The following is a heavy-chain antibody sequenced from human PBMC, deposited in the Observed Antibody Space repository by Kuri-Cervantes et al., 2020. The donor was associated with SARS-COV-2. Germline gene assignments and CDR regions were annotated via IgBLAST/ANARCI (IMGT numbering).Heavy chain of an antibody. CDR1: GFTFSSYN. D-gene: IGHD6-6*01. V-gene: IGHV3-30*04. CDR2: ISFYRRDA. Sequence: GGSLRLSCAASGFTFSSYNMHWVRQPPGKGLEWVAIISFYRRDAHYADSVKGRFTISRDNSKNTLYLQMDSLTTEDTAVYYCARESSSSLNYYYGMDIWGQGTSVTVSS. J-gene: IGHJ6*02. CDR3: ARESSSSLNYYYGMDI.